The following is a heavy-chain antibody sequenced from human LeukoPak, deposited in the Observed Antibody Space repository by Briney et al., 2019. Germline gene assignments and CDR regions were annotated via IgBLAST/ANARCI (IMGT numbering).Heavy chain of an antibody. Sequence: GGSLRLSCAASGFTFSTYAIHWVRQAPGKGLEWVAVILYHGSNQFYADSVKGRFTISRDNSKNTLFLQMNSLRAEDTAVYYCAGPGLGYCSSTSCFRDYWGQGTLVTVSS. D-gene: IGHD2-2*01. CDR1: GFTFSTYA. V-gene: IGHV3-30*04. J-gene: IGHJ4*02. CDR3: AGPGLGYCSSTSCFRDY. CDR2: ILYHGSNQ.